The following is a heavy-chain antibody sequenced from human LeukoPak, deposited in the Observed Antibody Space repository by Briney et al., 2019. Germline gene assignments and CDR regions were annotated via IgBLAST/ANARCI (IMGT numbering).Heavy chain of an antibody. J-gene: IGHJ6*03. D-gene: IGHD3-3*01. V-gene: IGHV4-59*12. Sequence: SETLSLTCTVSGGSISSYYWSWIRQPPGKGLEWIGYIYYSGSTNYNPSLKSRVTISVDTSKNQFSLKLSSVTAADTAVYYCARDFGVAGIARRYYYYYMDVWGKGTTVTVSS. CDR1: GGSISSYY. CDR3: ARDFGVAGIARRYYYYYMDV. CDR2: IYYSGST.